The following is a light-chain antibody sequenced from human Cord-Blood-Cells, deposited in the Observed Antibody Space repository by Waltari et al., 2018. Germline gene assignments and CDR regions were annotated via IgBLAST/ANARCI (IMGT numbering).Light chain of an antibody. V-gene: IGLV2-23*03. Sequence: QSALTQPASVSGSPGPSITISCTGTSSDVGSYNLVSWYQQHPGKAPKLMIYEGSKRPSGVSNRFSGSKSGNTASPTISGLQAEDEADYYCCSYAGSSTFVVFGGGTKLTVL. CDR3: CSYAGSSTFVV. CDR2: EGS. CDR1: SSDVGSYNL. J-gene: IGLJ2*01.